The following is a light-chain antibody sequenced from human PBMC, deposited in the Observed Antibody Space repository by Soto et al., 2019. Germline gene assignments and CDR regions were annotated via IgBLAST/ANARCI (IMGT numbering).Light chain of an antibody. CDR3: QQRSDWPYT. V-gene: IGKV3-11*01. CDR1: RSVTGH. CDR2: DAS. J-gene: IGKJ4*01. Sequence: PGERATLSGSASRSVTGHLTWYQQKPAPAPRLLINDASTRSTAIPPRFSASGSGTDFTLTITSLEPEAFAVYCCQQRSDWPYTFGGGTKVEI.